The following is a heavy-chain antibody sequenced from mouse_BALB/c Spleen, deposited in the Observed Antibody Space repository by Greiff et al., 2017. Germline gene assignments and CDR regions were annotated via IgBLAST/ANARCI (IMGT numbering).Heavy chain of an antibody. J-gene: IGHJ4*01. CDR1: GFTFSSYA. V-gene: IGHV5-9-4*01. D-gene: IGHD2-1*01. CDR2: ISSGGSYT. CDR3: ARRDGNYVLHYYAMDY. Sequence: EVQLVESGGGLVKPGGSLTLSCAASGFTFSSYAMSWVRQSPEKRLEWVAEISSGGSYTYYPATVTGRFTISRDNAKNTLYLEMSSLSTEDTAMYYCARRDGNYVLHYYAMDYWGQGTSVTVSS.